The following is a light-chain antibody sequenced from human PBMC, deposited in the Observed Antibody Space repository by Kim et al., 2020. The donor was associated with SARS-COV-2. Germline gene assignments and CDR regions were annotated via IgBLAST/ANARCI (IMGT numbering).Light chain of an antibody. CDR2: WAS. CDR3: QQYYSTPWA. J-gene: IGKJ1*01. V-gene: IGKV4-1*01. CDR1: QSVLYSSNNNNY. Sequence: ATINCKSNQSVLYSSNNNNYLAWYQQKPGQPPKLLIYWASTRESGVPDRFSGSGSGTDFTLTISSLQAEDVAVYYCQQYYSTPWAFGQGTKVDIK.